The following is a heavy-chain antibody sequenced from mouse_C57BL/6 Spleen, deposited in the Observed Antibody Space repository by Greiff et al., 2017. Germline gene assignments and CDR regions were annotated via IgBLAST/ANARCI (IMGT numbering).Heavy chain of an antibody. CDR3: ARQGDGNYVGYFDY. V-gene: IGHV1-69*01. J-gene: IGHJ2*01. CDR2: IDPSDSYT. D-gene: IGHD2-1*01. CDR1: GYTFTSYW. Sequence: VQLQQPGAELVMPGASVTLSCKASGYTFTSYWMHWVKQRPGQGLEWIGEIDPSDSYTNYNQKFKGKSTLTVDKSSSTAYMQLSSLTSEDSAVYYCARQGDGNYVGYFDYWGQGTTLTVSS.